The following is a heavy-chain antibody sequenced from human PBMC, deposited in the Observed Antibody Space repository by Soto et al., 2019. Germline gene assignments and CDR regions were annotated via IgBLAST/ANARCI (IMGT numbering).Heavy chain of an antibody. D-gene: IGHD6-6*01. CDR2: IKRRADGETK. Sequence: EMHLVDSGGGLVKPGGSLRLSCAASGFTFSHAWMSWVRQAPGKGLEWVGRIKRRADGETKDYGAPVRARFTISRDDSKNTQYLQINSLQTKDTAIYHCTVIKRREQYSTSGYRFHPWGPGTMVTV. J-gene: IGHJ5*02. V-gene: IGHV3-15*01. CDR1: GFTFSHAW. CDR3: TVIKRREQYSTSGYRFHP.